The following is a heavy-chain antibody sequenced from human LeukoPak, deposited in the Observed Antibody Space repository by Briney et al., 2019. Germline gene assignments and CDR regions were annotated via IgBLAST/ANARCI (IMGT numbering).Heavy chain of an antibody. J-gene: IGHJ5*02. V-gene: IGHV4-34*01. CDR3: ARGPYDFWSGYLPWFDP. Sequence: SETLSLTCAVYGGSFSGYYWSLIRQPPGKGLEWIGEINHSGSTNYNPSLKSRVTISVDTSKNQFSLKLSSVTAADTAVYYCARGPYDFWSGYLPWFDPWGQGTLVTVSS. D-gene: IGHD3-3*01. CDR2: INHSGST. CDR1: GGSFSGYY.